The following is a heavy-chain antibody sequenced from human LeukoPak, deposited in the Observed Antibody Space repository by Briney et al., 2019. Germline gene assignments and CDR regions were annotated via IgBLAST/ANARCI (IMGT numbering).Heavy chain of an antibody. CDR3: ARDGVNYYDSSGYYGVFDY. D-gene: IGHD3-22*01. Sequence: GGSLRLSCAASGFTFSSYAMHWVRQAPGKGLEWVAVISYDGSNKYYADSVKGRFTISRDNSKNTPYLQMNSLRAEDTAVYYCARDGVNYYDSSGYYGVFDYWGQGTLVTVSS. CDR2: ISYDGSNK. V-gene: IGHV3-30-3*01. J-gene: IGHJ4*02. CDR1: GFTFSSYA.